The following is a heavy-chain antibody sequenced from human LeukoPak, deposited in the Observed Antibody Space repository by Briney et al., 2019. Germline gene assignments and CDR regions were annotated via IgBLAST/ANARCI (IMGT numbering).Heavy chain of an antibody. Sequence: GGSLRLSCACSGFTFSSYGMNWVRQAPGKGLEWVSSISSSSSYIYYADSVKGRFTISRDNAKNSLYLQMNSLRAEDTAVYYCARADWDTAMIDYWGQGTLVTVSS. D-gene: IGHD5-18*01. CDR3: ARADWDTAMIDY. CDR2: ISSSSSYI. V-gene: IGHV3-21*01. J-gene: IGHJ4*02. CDR1: GFTFSSYG.